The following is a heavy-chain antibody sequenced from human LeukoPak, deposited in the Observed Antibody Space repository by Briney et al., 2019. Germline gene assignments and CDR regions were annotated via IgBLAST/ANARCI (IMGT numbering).Heavy chain of an antibody. V-gene: IGHV3-23*01. D-gene: IGHD3-22*01. CDR3: AKDPGYYYDSSGYYGPKYYFDY. J-gene: IGHJ4*02. Sequence: PGGSLRLSCAASGFTFSSYAMSWVRQAPGKGLEWVSAISGSGGSTYYADSVKGRFTISRDNSKNTLYLQMNSLRAEDTAVYYCAKDPGYYYDSSGYYGPKYYFDYWGQGTLVTVSS. CDR1: GFTFSSYA. CDR2: ISGSGGST.